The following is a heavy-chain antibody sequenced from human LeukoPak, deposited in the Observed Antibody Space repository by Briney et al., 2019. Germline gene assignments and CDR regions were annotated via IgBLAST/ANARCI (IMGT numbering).Heavy chain of an antibody. V-gene: IGHV4-4*07. CDR1: GGSISSYY. CDR2: IYNSGST. D-gene: IGHD4-17*01. J-gene: IGHJ4*02. Sequence: SETLSLTCTVSGGSISSYYWSWIRQPAGKGLEWIGRIYNSGSTNYNPSLKSRVTISVDTSKNQFSLKMSSVTAADTALYYCARDPVTGTPRAPVWGQGILVTVSS. CDR3: ARDPVTGTPRAPV.